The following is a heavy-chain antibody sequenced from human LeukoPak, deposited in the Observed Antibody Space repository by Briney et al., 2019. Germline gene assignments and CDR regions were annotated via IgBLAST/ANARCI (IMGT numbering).Heavy chain of an antibody. CDR1: GGSISSYY. J-gene: IGHJ4*02. CDR3: ARGDYYDSFYFDY. Sequence: SETLSLTCTVSGGSISSYYWSWIRQPPGKGLEWIGYIYYSGSTNYNPSLKSRVTISVDASKNQFSLKLSSVTAADTAVYYCARGDYYDSFYFDYWGQGTLVTVSS. D-gene: IGHD3-22*01. V-gene: IGHV4-59*01. CDR2: IYYSGST.